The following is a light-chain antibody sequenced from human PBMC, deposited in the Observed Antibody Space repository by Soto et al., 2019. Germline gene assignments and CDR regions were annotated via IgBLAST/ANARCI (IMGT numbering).Light chain of an antibody. Sequence: EIVLTQSPATLSLSPGESATLTCRASQSVRNSLSWLQRKPGQAPRLLIYDASNRATGVPARFSGSGSGTDFTLTISSLEPEDFAVYYCQQRDNWPPITFGQGTRLEIK. J-gene: IGKJ5*01. V-gene: IGKV3-11*01. CDR1: QSVRNS. CDR2: DAS. CDR3: QQRDNWPPIT.